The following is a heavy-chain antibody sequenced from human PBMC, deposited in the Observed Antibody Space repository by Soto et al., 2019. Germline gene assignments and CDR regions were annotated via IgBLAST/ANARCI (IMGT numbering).Heavy chain of an antibody. CDR2: IIPIFATA. CDR3: AQCLLGVNNYYGIDV. D-gene: IGHD3-16*01. J-gene: IGHJ6*02. CDR1: GGTFSSYA. V-gene: IGHV1-69*12. Sequence: QVQLVQSGAEVKKPGSSVKVSCKASGGTFSSYAINWVRQAPGQGLEWMGGIIPIFATADNAQKFQCTVTITADECTSTAYMELNSLRTEDTAGYYWAQCLLGVNNYYGIDVLGQGATVTVSS.